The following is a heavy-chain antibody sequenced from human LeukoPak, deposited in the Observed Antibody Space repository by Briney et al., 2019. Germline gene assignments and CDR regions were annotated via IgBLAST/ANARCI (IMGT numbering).Heavy chain of an antibody. Sequence: ASVKVSCKASGYTFTSYGISWVRQAPGQGLEWMGRISGYNGNTNYAQKLQGRVTMTTDTSTSTAYMELRSLRSDDTAVYYCARDPNLNIAPQYYYYGMDVWGQGTTVTVSS. D-gene: IGHD6-6*01. CDR2: ISGYNGNT. J-gene: IGHJ6*02. CDR1: GYTFTSYG. CDR3: ARDPNLNIAPQYYYYGMDV. V-gene: IGHV1-18*01.